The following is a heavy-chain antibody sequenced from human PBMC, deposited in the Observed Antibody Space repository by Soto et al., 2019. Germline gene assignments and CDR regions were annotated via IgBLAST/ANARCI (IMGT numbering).Heavy chain of an antibody. CDR3: ARGYYDFSSGWAFDL. V-gene: IGHV3-30-3*01. D-gene: IGHD3-22*01. J-gene: IGHJ3*01. Sequence: VQLVESGGGVVQPGRSLRLSCAASGFTFRSYAMPWVRQAPGNGLEWVAVISPDGSNRYYPDSVKGRFTISRDNSKNTLNLRMNSLRAQDTAIFYCARGYYDFSSGWAFDLWGQGTIVTVSS. CDR2: ISPDGSNR. CDR1: GFTFRSYA.